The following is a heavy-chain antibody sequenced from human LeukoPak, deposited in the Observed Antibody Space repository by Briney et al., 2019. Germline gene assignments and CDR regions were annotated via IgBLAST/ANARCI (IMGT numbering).Heavy chain of an antibody. Sequence: GGSLRLSCAASGFTFSSYWMHWVRQAPGKGLVWVSRINSDGSSTSYADSVKGRFTISRDNAKSTLYLQMNSLRAEDTAVYYCARGVYTRWFDPWGQGTLVTVSS. J-gene: IGHJ5*02. CDR1: GFTFSSYW. V-gene: IGHV3-74*01. D-gene: IGHD6-6*01. CDR3: ARGVYTRWFDP. CDR2: INSDGSST.